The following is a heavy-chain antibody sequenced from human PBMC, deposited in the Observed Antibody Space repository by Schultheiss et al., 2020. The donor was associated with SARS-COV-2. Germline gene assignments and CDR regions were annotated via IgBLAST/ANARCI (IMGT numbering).Heavy chain of an antibody. CDR2: ISYDGSNK. D-gene: IGHD2-15*01. CDR1: GFTFSSYA. J-gene: IGHJ4*02. Sequence: GGSLRLSCAASGFTFSSYAMHWVRQAPGKGLEWVAVISYDGSNKYYADSVKGRFTISRDNSKNTLYLQMNSLRAEDTAVYYCAKGRRGAWYSALDYWGQGILVTVSS. V-gene: IGHV3-30-3*01. CDR3: AKGRRGAWYSALDY.